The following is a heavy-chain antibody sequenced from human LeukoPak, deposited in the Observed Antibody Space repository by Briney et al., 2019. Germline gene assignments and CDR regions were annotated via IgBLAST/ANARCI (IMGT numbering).Heavy chain of an antibody. CDR3: ARSAYYYVVDI. CDR1: GGSISSYY. D-gene: IGHD3-10*02. CDR2: ISYSGST. J-gene: IGHJ3*02. V-gene: IGHV4-59*08. Sequence: PSETLSLTCTVSGGSISSYYWSWIRQPPGKGLDWIGYISYSGSTNYNPSLKSRVTISIDTSKNQFSLKLSSVTAADTALYYCARSAYYYVVDIWGQGTMVTVSS.